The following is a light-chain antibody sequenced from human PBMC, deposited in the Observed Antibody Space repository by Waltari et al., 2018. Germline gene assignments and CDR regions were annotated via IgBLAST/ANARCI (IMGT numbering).Light chain of an antibody. CDR1: ESGDKY. Sequence: SYELTQPPSVSVSPGQTASISCSGDESGDKYACWYRQKPGQSPVLVLYQDTKRPSGSPERFSGSNSGTAATLAIRGTQPVDEADYYCQAWDNFTVAFGGGTKLSVL. CDR3: QAWDNFTVA. CDR2: QDT. J-gene: IGLJ2*01. V-gene: IGLV3-1*01.